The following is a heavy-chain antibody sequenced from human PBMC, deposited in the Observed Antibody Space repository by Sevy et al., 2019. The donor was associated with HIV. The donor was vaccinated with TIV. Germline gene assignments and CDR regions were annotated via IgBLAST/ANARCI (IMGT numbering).Heavy chain of an antibody. J-gene: IGHJ3*02. CDR1: GVSISSGAYS. D-gene: IGHD4-17*01. CDR3: ARDGGTMTTPGSFDI. V-gene: IGHV4-30-2*01. CDR2: IYHTGNT. Sequence: SETLSLTCAVSGVSISSGAYSWNWIRQPPGKGLEWIGYIYHTGNTYYNPSLKIRITISLDRSKNQFSLRLSSVTAADTAVYFCARDGGTMTTPGSFDIWGQGTMVTVSS.